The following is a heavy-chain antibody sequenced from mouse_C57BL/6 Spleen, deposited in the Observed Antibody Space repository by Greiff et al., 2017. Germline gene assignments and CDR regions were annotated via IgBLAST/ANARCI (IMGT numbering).Heavy chain of an antibody. D-gene: IGHD1-1*01. CDR1: GFTFSSYA. CDR2: ISSGGDYI. V-gene: IGHV5-9-1*02. J-gene: IGHJ2*01. Sequence: EVKLVESGEGLVKPGGSLKLSCAASGFTFSSYAMSWVRQTPEKRLEWVAYISSGGDYIYYADTVKGRFTISRDNARNTLYLQMSSLKSEDTAMYYCTRVTTVVAPSFDYWGQGTTLTVSS. CDR3: TRVTTVVAPSFDY.